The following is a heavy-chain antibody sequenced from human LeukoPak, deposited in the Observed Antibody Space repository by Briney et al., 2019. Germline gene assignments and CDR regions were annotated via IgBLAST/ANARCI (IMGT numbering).Heavy chain of an antibody. V-gene: IGHV1-2*02. J-gene: IGHJ4*02. CDR2: INPNSGGR. D-gene: IGHD3-22*01. CDR3: ARVYYYYDSSGILTLYFDY. CDR1: GYTFTGYY. Sequence: ASVKVSCKASGYTFTGYYMHWVRQAPGQGLEWMGWINPNSGGRNYAQKFQGRVTMTRDTSISTAYMELSRLRSDDTAVYYCARVYYYYDSSGILTLYFDYWGQGTLVTVAS.